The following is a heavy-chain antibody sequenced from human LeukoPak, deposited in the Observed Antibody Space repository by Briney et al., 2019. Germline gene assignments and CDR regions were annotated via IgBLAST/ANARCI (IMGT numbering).Heavy chain of an antibody. CDR1: GGSISTYH. J-gene: IGHJ4*02. V-gene: IGHV4-59*01. D-gene: IGHD5-24*01. CDR2: IYYSGST. CDR3: ARGLRSRDGYNYDYFDD. Sequence: SGTLSLTCTVSGGSISTYHWSWIRQPPGKGLEWIGNIYYSGSTNYNPSLKSRVTISVDTSKNQFSLKLSSVTAADTAVYYCARGLRSRDGYNYDYFDDWGQGTLVTVSS.